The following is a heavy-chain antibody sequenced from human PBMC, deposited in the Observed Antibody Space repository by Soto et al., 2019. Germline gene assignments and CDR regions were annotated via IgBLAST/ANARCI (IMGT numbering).Heavy chain of an antibody. V-gene: IGHV3-30*18. Sequence: RRLSCAASGFTFSSYGMHWVRQAPGKGLEWVAVISYDGSNKYYADSVKGRFTISRDNSKNTLYLQMNSLRAEDTAVYYCAKGGDYVGYWGQGTLVTVSS. J-gene: IGHJ4*02. CDR3: AKGGDYVGY. CDR1: GFTFSSYG. CDR2: ISYDGSNK. D-gene: IGHD4-17*01.